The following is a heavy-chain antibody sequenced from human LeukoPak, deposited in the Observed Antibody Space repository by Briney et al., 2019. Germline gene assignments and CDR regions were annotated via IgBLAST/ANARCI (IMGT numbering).Heavy chain of an antibody. J-gene: IGHJ4*02. V-gene: IGHV1-69*05. CDR3: ARRGTYYYDSSGYADPIDY. D-gene: IGHD3-22*01. CDR1: GGTFSSYA. Sequence: ASVKVSCKASGGTFSSYAISWVRQAPGQGLEWMGGIIPIFGTANYAQKFQGRVTMTRNTSISTAYMELSSLRSEDTAVYYCARRGTYYYDSSGYADPIDYWGQGTLVTVSS. CDR2: IIPIFGTA.